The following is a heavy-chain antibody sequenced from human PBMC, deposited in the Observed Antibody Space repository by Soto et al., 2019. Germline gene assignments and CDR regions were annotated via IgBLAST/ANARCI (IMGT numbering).Heavy chain of an antibody. J-gene: IGHJ5*02. V-gene: IGHV5-10-1*01. CDR2: IDPTDSFT. D-gene: IGHD1-7*01. CDR1: GYAFSNYW. Sequence: GESLKISCEGSGYAFSNYWINWVRQVPGKGLEWMGRIDPTDSFTNYSPSFQGHVTISVDKSISTAYLQWNSLKASDTAIYYCAREKSDLELFNWLDPWGQGTLVTVSS. CDR3: AREKSDLELFNWLDP.